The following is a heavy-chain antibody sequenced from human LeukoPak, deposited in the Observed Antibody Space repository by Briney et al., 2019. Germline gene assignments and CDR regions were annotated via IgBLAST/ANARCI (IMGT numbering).Heavy chain of an antibody. CDR2: ISGSGGST. CDR3: AKGSRAAGYYFDY. D-gene: IGHD6-25*01. Sequence: GGSLRLSCAASGFTFSNYAMSWVRQAPGKGLEWVAGISGSGGSTYYADSVKCRFTISRDNSKNTLYLQMNSLRVEDMAVYYCAKGSRAAGYYFDYWGQGTLVTVSS. V-gene: IGHV3-23*01. CDR1: GFTFSNYA. J-gene: IGHJ4*02.